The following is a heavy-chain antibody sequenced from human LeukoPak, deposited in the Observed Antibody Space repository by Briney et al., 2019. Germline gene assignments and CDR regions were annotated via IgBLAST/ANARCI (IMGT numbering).Heavy chain of an antibody. Sequence: GGSLTLSCAASGFTFSSYWMTWVRQVPGKGLQWVANINQDGREKYYMDSMKGRLNISRDNTENSVFLQLTSLRPEDTGIYFCAKGRDYGDYWGQGTLVAVSS. CDR2: INQDGREK. V-gene: IGHV3-7*01. CDR1: GFTFSSYW. J-gene: IGHJ4*02. CDR3: AKGRDYGDY.